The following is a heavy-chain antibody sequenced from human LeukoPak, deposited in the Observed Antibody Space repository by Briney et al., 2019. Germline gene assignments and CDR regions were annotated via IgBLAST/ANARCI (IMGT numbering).Heavy chain of an antibody. CDR3: AKWSSGWYPEHYFDY. Sequence: GGSLRLSCAASGFTFSAYAMNWVRQAPGKGLEWVSGIRGSGGSTYYADSVKGRFTISRDNSKNTLYLQKNSLRVEDTAVYYCAKWSSGWYPEHYFDYWGQGTLVTVSS. D-gene: IGHD6-19*01. J-gene: IGHJ4*02. CDR1: GFTFSAYA. V-gene: IGHV3-23*01. CDR2: IRGSGGST.